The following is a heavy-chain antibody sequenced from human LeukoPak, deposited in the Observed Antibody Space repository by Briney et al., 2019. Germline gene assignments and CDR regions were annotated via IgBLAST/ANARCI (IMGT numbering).Heavy chain of an antibody. CDR2: INTNTGNP. CDR1: GYTFTSYY. Sequence: ASVKVSCKASGYTFTSYYMHWVRQAPGQGLEWMGWINTNTGNPTYAQGFTGRFVFSLDTSVSTAYLQISSLKAEDTAVYYCARDGSGWTLYYYGMDVWGQGTTVTVSS. V-gene: IGHV7-4-1*02. CDR3: ARDGSGWTLYYYGMDV. D-gene: IGHD6-19*01. J-gene: IGHJ6*02.